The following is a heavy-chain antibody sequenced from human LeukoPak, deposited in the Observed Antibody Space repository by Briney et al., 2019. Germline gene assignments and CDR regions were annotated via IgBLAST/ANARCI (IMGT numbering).Heavy chain of an antibody. CDR1: GGSIFSGGYY. V-gene: IGHV4-34*01. CDR3: ARTMGIAVAPGGYYFDY. J-gene: IGHJ4*02. CDR2: INHSGST. Sequence: SHTLSLTCAVSGGSIFSGGYYWSSIRPPPAYALGSIGGINHSGSTNYNPSLKSRVTISVDTSKNQFSLKLSSVTAADTAVYYCARTMGIAVAPGGYYFDYWGQGTLVTVSS. D-gene: IGHD6-19*01.